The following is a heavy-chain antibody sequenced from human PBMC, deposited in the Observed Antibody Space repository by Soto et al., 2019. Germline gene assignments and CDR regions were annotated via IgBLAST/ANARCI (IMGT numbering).Heavy chain of an antibody. D-gene: IGHD3-10*01. CDR1: GFNFGLYT. CDR3: ARVGAYFGGFDYFDY. Sequence: EVHLVQSGGGLVKPGGSLGLSCTASGFNFGLYTMNWVRQAPGGGLEWVSSIRRLSVRIYYGYSVEGRFTISRGNAANSVYLQLDRLRVEDTAVYYCARVGAYFGGFDYFDYWGQGTPVTVSS. CDR2: IRRLSVRI. J-gene: IGHJ4*02. V-gene: IGHV3-21*01.